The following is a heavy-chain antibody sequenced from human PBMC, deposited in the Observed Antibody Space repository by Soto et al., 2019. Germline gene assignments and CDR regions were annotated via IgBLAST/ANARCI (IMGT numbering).Heavy chain of an antibody. J-gene: IGHJ5*02. D-gene: IGHD5-12*01. CDR3: ARDIVAPIRFDP. CDR2: INSDGSST. Sequence: EVQLVESGGGLVQPGGSLRLSCAASGFTFSSYWMHWVRQAPGKGLVWVSRINSDGSSTSYADSVKGRFTISRDNANNTLYLQMNSLRAEDTAVYYCARDIVAPIRFDPLGQGTLVTVSS. CDR1: GFTFSSYW. V-gene: IGHV3-74*01.